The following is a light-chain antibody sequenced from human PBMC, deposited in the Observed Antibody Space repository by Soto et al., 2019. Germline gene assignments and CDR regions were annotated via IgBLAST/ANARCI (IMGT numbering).Light chain of an antibody. V-gene: IGLV3-21*04. Sequence: SYELTQPPSVSVAPGRTARIPCGGNNIGSKAVHWYQQKPGQAPVLVIYYDSDRPSGIPERFSGSISGNTATLTIRRVEAGDEADYYCQVWDNNSDHRGVFGGGTKVTVL. J-gene: IGLJ3*02. CDR2: YDS. CDR3: QVWDNNSDHRGV. CDR1: NIGSKA.